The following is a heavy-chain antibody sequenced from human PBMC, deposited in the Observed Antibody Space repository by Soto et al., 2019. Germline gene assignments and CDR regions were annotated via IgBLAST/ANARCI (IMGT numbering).Heavy chain of an antibody. V-gene: IGHV3-11*05. CDR2: ISGGSSYT. CDR3: AKTRVADSGYYFAH. CDR1: GFSFGDSY. Sequence: QVQLVESGGGLVKPGGSLRLSCAASGFSFGDSYMSWIRQSAGKGLEWLSYISGGSSYTKYAESVKGRFTISRDNARRSLFLQVNGLRADDTAIYYCAKTRVADSGYYFAHWGQGTMVTVSS. J-gene: IGHJ4*02. D-gene: IGHD3-10*01.